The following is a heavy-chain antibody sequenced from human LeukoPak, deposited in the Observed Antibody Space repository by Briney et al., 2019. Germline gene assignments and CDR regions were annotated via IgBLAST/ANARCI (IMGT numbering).Heavy chain of an antibody. Sequence: GGSLRLSCVASGFPFSSYWMTWVCQAPGKGLEWVANKKQDGSKKSNVDSVKGRFTISRDNAKNSLYLQMNSLRAEDTAIYYCTRVGYIDEGIDYWGQGTLVTVSS. J-gene: IGHJ4*02. D-gene: IGHD5-24*01. CDR1: GFPFSSYW. CDR2: KKQDGSKK. CDR3: TRVGYIDEGIDY. V-gene: IGHV3-7*04.